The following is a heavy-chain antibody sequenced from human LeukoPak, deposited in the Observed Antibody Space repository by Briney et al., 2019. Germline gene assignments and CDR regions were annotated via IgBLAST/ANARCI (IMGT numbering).Heavy chain of an antibody. CDR1: GGSFSGYF. D-gene: IGHD4-11*01. Sequence: SETLSLTCAVYGGSFSGYFRSWVRQPPGKGLEWVGEINHRGSTNYNPPLTSRVTRSVDTSKNQFSLQLSSVTAADTAVYYCARGLCYSNYYFDYWGQGTLVTVSS. CDR3: ARGLCYSNYYFDY. CDR2: INHRGST. J-gene: IGHJ4*02. V-gene: IGHV4-34*01.